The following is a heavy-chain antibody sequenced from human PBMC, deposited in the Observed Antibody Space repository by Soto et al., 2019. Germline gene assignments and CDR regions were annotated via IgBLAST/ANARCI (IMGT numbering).Heavy chain of an antibody. CDR3: ARAVVVVAATRVFDAFDI. Sequence: PSETLFLTCPVSGGSISSGGYYWSWIRQHPGKGLEWIGYIYYSGSTYYNPSLKSRVTISVDTSKNQFSLKLSSVTAADTAVYYCARAVVVVAATRVFDAFDIWGQGTMVTVSS. D-gene: IGHD2-15*01. V-gene: IGHV4-31*03. J-gene: IGHJ3*02. CDR1: GGSISSGGYY. CDR2: IYYSGST.